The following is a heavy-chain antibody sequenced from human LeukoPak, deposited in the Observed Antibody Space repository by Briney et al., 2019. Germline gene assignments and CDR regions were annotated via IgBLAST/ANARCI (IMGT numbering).Heavy chain of an antibody. V-gene: IGHV3-48*01. CDR3: AKDAGGYYYYMGV. CDR1: GFTFSSYS. D-gene: IGHD1-26*01. Sequence: GGSLRLSCAASGFTFSSYSMNWVRQAPGKGLEWVSYISSSSSTIYYADSVKGRFTISRDNAKNSLYLQMNSLRAEDTAVYYCAKDAGGYYYYMGVWGKGTTVTISS. J-gene: IGHJ6*03. CDR2: ISSSSSTI.